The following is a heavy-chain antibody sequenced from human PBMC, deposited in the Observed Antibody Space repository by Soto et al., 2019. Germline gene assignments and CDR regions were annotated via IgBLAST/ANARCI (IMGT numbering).Heavy chain of an antibody. J-gene: IGHJ4*02. D-gene: IGHD3-3*01. CDR2: ISYDGSNK. CDR3: ARDLTIFGVVIPDY. V-gene: IGHV3-30-3*01. CDR1: GFTFSSYA. Sequence: GGSLRLSCAASGFTFSSYAMHWVRQAPGKGLEWVAVISYDGSNKYYADSVKGRFTISRDNSKNTLYLQMNSLRAEDTAVYYCARDLTIFGVVIPDYWGQGTLVTVSS.